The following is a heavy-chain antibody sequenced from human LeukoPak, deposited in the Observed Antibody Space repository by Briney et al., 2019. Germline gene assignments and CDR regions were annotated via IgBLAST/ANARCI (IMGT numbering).Heavy chain of an antibody. CDR1: GGSISSGGYS. V-gene: IGHV4-31*03. D-gene: IGHD1-7*01. Sequence: SETLSLTCTVSGGSISSGGYSWSWLRQHPGKGLEWTGYIYYSGSTYYNPSLKSRVTISVDASKNQFSLKLSSVTAADTAVYYCAQRGTSGNYQMLHFDSWGQGSLVTVSS. J-gene: IGHJ4*02. CDR3: AQRGTSGNYQMLHFDS. CDR2: IYYSGST.